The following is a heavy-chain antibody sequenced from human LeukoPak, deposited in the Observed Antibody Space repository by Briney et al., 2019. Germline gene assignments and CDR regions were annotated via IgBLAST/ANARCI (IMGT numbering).Heavy chain of an antibody. Sequence: RPSETLSLTCTVSGGSISNYYWNWIRQPAGKGLEWIGRIYTSGNTNYNPSLQSRLTMSMDTSKNQFSLRLSSATAADTAVNYCARASDDFGDYGFDYWGQGTLVTVSS. J-gene: IGHJ4*02. V-gene: IGHV4-4*07. CDR1: GGSISNYY. CDR3: ARASDDFGDYGFDY. CDR2: IYTSGNT. D-gene: IGHD4-17*01.